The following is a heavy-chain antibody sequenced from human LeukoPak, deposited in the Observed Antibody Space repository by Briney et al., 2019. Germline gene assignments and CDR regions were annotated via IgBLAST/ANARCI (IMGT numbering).Heavy chain of an antibody. Sequence: TGGSLRLSCAASGFTFSSYAMNWVRQAPGKGLEWVSAISGSDGSTYYADSVKGRFTISRDNSKNTLYLQVNSLRAEDTAVYYCAKSKVVAATMGRFDYWGQGTLVTVSS. D-gene: IGHD2-15*01. CDR1: GFTFSSYA. J-gene: IGHJ4*02. V-gene: IGHV3-23*01. CDR3: AKSKVVAATMGRFDY. CDR2: ISGSDGST.